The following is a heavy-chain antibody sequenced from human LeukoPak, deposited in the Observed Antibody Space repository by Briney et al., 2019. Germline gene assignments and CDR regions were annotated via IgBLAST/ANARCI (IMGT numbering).Heavy chain of an antibody. V-gene: IGHV3-11*04. CDR2: ISSGASTT. CDR3: AKSTQPLLEMVDY. J-gene: IGHJ4*02. D-gene: IGHD5-24*01. CDR1: GFIFSDYY. Sequence: GGSLRLSCAASGFIFSDYYMNWIRQAPGKGLEWVSYISSGASTTRYADSVKGRFTISRDNAKNSLYLQMNSRRAEDTAVYYCAKSTQPLLEMVDYWGQGALVTVSS.